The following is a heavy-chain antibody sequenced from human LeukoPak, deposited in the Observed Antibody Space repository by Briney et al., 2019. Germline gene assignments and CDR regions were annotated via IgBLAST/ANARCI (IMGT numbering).Heavy chain of an antibody. CDR1: GFTFAGYA. CDR2: ITWNSYNI. D-gene: IGHD3-10*01. J-gene: IGHJ4*02. V-gene: IGHV3-9*01. CDR3: AKDIGPYGSFFDY. Sequence: GRSLRLSCAASGFTFAGYAMHWVRQAPGKGLEWVSAITWNSYNINYADSVKGRFTISRDNAKNSLYLQMNSLRTEDTALYYCAKDIGPYGSFFDYWGQGTLVTVSS.